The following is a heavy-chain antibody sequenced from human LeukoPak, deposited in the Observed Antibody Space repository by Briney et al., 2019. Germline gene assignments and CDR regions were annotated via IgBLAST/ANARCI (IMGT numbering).Heavy chain of an antibody. J-gene: IGHJ4*02. V-gene: IGHV4-39*07. CDR1: GDSISSSSYY. Sequence: SETLSLTCTVSGDSISSSSYYWGWIRQPPGKGLEWIGEINHSGSTNFNPSLKSRVTISVDTSKNQFSLKLSSVTAADTAVYYCARGRKVRFGKNGSYFDYWGQGTLVTVSS. D-gene: IGHD3-10*01. CDR2: INHSGST. CDR3: ARGRKVRFGKNGSYFDY.